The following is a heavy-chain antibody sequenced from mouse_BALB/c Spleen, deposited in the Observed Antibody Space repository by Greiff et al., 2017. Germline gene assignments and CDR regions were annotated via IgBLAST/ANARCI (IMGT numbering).Heavy chain of an antibody. CDR2: IDPANGNT. Sequence: VQLKQSGAELVKPGASVKLSCTASGFNFKDTYMHWVQQSPEQGLEWIGRIDPANGNTKYDPKFQGKATITADTSSNTAYLQLSSLTSEDTAVYYCASYGNWAYWGQGTLVTVSA. CDR1: GFNFKDTY. V-gene: IGHV14-3*02. CDR3: ASYGNWAY. J-gene: IGHJ3*01. D-gene: IGHD2-1*01.